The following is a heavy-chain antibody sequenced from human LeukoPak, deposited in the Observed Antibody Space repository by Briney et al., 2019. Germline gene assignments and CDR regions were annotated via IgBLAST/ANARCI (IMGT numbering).Heavy chain of an antibody. CDR2: ICYSGST. CDR1: GGSISSYY. Sequence: SETLSLTCTVSGGSISSYYWSWIRQPPGKGLEWIGYICYSGSTNYNPSLKSRVTISVDTSKNQFSLKLSSVTAADTAVYYCARLDDYYGMDVWGQGTTVTVSS. J-gene: IGHJ6*02. V-gene: IGHV4-59*08. CDR3: ARLDDYYGMDV. D-gene: IGHD2-2*03.